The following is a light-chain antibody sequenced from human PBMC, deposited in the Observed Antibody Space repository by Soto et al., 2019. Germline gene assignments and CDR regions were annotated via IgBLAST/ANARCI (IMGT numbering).Light chain of an antibody. CDR3: SSYAGGIKWV. J-gene: IGLJ3*02. CDR1: SSDVGGYNF. V-gene: IGLV2-8*01. CDR2: EVS. Sequence: QSLLTHQPSSSGSPGQSVTISCTGTSSDVGGYNFVSWYQQHPGKAPKFMIYEVSKRPSGVPDRFSGSKSGNTASLTVSGLQAEDGADYYCSSYAGGIKWVFGGGTKVTVL.